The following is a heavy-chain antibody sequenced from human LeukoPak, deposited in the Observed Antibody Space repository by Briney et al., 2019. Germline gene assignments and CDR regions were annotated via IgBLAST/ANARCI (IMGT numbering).Heavy chain of an antibody. D-gene: IGHD3-22*01. J-gene: IGHJ4*02. CDR1: GFTFSSYS. V-gene: IGHV3-21*01. CDR2: ISSSSSYI. CDR3: AREGGEVVVITSSFEY. Sequence: GGSLRLSCAPSGFTFSSYSMNGVRDAPGRGLEWVSSISSSSSYIYYAHSVKGRFTISRDNAKNPLYLQMNSLRAEDTAVYYCAREGGEVVVITSSFEYWGQETLVTVSS.